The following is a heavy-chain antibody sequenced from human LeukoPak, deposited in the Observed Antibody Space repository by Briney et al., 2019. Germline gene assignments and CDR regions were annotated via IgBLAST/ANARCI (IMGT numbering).Heavy chain of an antibody. V-gene: IGHV1-2*06. J-gene: IGHJ5*02. D-gene: IGHD3-22*01. CDR3: ARVGMIVARNSNWFDP. CDR2: INPNSGGT. Sequence: ASVKVSCKASGYTFTGYYMHWVRQAPGQGLEWMGRINPNSGGTNYAQKFQDRVTMTRDTSISTAYMELSRLRPDDTAVYYCARVGMIVARNSNWFDPRGQGTLVTVSS. CDR1: GYTFTGYY.